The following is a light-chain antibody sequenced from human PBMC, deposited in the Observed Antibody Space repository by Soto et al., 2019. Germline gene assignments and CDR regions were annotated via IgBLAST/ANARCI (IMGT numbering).Light chain of an antibody. CDR1: NSDIGGYNY. CDR2: AVS. V-gene: IGLV2-14*01. CDR3: TSYTSTNTLV. Sequence: QSVLTQAASVSGSPGQSITISCTGTNSDIGGYNYISWYQQHPGKAPKLMMYAVSSRPSGVSLRFSGSKSGNTASLTISGLQAEDEADYYCTSYTSTNTLVFGGGTKLTVL. J-gene: IGLJ2*01.